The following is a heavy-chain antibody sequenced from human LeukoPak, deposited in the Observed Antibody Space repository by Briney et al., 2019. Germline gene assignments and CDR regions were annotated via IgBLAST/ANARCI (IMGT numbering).Heavy chain of an antibody. CDR2: ISYDGSNK. V-gene: IGHV3-30*04. Sequence: PGRSLRLSCAASGFTFSSYAMHWVRQAPGKGLEWVAVISYDGSNKYYADSVKGRFTISRDNSKNTLYLQMNSLRAEDTAVYCCARDFSSGYGIWGQGTLVTVSS. CDR3: ARDFSSGYGI. J-gene: IGHJ4*02. CDR1: GFTFSSYA. D-gene: IGHD6-19*01.